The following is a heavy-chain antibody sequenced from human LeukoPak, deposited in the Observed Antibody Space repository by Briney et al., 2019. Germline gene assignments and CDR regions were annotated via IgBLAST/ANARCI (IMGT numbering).Heavy chain of an antibody. CDR1: GFTFSSYS. D-gene: IGHD3-10*01. Sequence: GGSLRLSCAASGFTFSSYSMNWVRQAPGKGLEWVSYISSASNTLYYADSVKGRFTISRDNAKNSSYLQMNSLRAEDTAMYYCARDGWFGDNNWFDPWGQGTLVTVSS. CDR2: ISSASNTL. CDR3: ARDGWFGDNNWFDP. V-gene: IGHV3-48*01. J-gene: IGHJ5*02.